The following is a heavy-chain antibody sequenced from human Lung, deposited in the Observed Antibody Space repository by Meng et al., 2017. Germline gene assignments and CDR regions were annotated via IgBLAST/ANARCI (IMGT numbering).Heavy chain of an antibody. J-gene: IGHJ4*02. D-gene: IGHD1-7*01. CDR3: ARETLRELGLFHY. CDR2: ISHSGST. V-gene: IGHV4-4*02. CDR1: GDSITRTQW. Sequence: QLHLQEPGPRLFKPSGTLSLACAVSGDSITRTQWWSWLRQTPGKGLEWIGEISHSGSTVYRPSLQGRVSISLDKSNNEFSLKLTSVTAADTAVYYCARETLRELGLFHYWGQGILVTVSS.